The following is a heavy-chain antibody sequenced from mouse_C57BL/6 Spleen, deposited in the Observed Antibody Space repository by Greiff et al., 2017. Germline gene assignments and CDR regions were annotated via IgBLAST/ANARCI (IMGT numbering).Heavy chain of an antibody. J-gene: IGHJ4*01. Sequence: EVMLVESEGGLVQPGSSMKLSCTASGFTFSDYYMAWVRQVPEKGLEWVANINYDGSSTYYLDSLKSRFIISRDNAKNILYLQMSSLKSEDTATYYCARGGGSPGAMDYWGQGTSVTVSS. CDR3: ARGGGSPGAMDY. CDR1: GFTFSDYY. V-gene: IGHV5-16*01. CDR2: INYDGSST.